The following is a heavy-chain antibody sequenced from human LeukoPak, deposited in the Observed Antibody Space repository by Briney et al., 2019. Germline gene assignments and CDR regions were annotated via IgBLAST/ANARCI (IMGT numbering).Heavy chain of an antibody. Sequence: GRSLRLSCAASGFTFSSYWMSWVRQAPGKGLEWVANIKQDGSEKYYVDSVKGRFTISRDNAKNSLYLQMNSLRAEDTAVYYCAKLVVPAVLDVWGKGTTVTVSS. V-gene: IGHV3-7*01. D-gene: IGHD2-2*01. CDR3: AKLVVPAVLDV. CDR1: GFTFSSYW. CDR2: IKQDGSEK. J-gene: IGHJ6*04.